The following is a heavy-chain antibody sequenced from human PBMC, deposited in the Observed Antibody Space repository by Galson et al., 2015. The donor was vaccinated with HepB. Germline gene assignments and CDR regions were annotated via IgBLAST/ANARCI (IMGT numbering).Heavy chain of an antibody. Sequence: SETLSLTCTVSGGSISSYYWSWIRRPPGKGLEWIGYIYYSGSTNYNPSLKSRVTISVDTSKNQFSLKLSSVTAADTAVYYCARVGSEGHDAFDIWGQGTMVTVSS. V-gene: IGHV4-59*01. CDR3: ARVGSEGHDAFDI. J-gene: IGHJ3*02. CDR1: GGSISSYY. CDR2: IYYSGST. D-gene: IGHD3-10*01.